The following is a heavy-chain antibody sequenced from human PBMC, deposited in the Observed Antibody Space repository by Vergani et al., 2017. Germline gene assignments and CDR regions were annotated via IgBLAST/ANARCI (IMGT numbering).Heavy chain of an antibody. V-gene: IGHV1-2*02. CDR1: GYTFTGYY. D-gene: IGHD1-14*01. CDR3: ASSNWNHVRPIYAFDI. Sequence: QVQLVQSGAEVKKPGASVKVSCKASGYTFTGYYMHWVRQAPGQGLEWMGWINPNSGGTNYAQKFQGRVTMTRDTSISTAYMELRRLRSDDTAVYYCASSNWNHVRPIYAFDIWGQGTMVTVSS. J-gene: IGHJ3*02. CDR2: INPNSGGT.